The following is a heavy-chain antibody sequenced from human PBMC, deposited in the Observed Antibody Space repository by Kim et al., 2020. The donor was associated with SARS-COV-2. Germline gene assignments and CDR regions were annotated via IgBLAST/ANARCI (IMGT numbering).Heavy chain of an antibody. CDR2: IRSKTYGGTT. D-gene: IGHD3-10*01. CDR3: TRAFGSYLFDY. J-gene: IGHJ4*02. Sequence: GGSLRLSCTVSGFTFRDYAMSWVRQAPGKGLEWVSFIRSKTYGGTTEYAASVKGRFTISRDDSKSIVYLQMNSLKTEDTAVYYCTRAFGSYLFDYWGQGTLVTVSS. CDR1: GFTFRDYA. V-gene: IGHV3-49*04.